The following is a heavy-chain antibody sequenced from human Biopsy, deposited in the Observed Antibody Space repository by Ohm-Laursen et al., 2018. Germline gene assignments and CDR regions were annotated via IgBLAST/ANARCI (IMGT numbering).Heavy chain of an antibody. CDR1: GKTFSDYQ. CDR3: GNEVHGRDY. D-gene: IGHD2-15*01. J-gene: IGHJ4*02. Sequence: SVTLSLTCAVFGKTFSDYQWSWIRQPPGKGLEWIGQINQAGTTNYNPSLKSRVSISADESKYEFSLRLTSVTAAGAAVYLCGNEVHGRDYWGLGAQVTVSS. CDR2: INQAGTT. V-gene: IGHV4-34*08.